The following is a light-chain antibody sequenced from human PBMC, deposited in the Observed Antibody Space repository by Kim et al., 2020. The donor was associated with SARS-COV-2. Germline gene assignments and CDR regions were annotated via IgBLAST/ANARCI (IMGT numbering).Light chain of an antibody. CDR2: DVS. CDR3: SSYTSSSTLGV. V-gene: IGLV2-14*03. J-gene: IGLJ3*02. Sequence: QSIPISCTGTSSDIGAYNYVSWYQQYPGKAPKLMIYDVSNRPSGVSNRFSGSKSGNTASLTISGLQAEDEADYYCSSYTSSSTLGVFGGGTQLTVL. CDR1: SSDIGAYNY.